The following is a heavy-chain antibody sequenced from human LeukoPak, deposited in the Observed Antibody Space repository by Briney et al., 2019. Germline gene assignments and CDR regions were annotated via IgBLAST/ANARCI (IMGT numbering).Heavy chain of an antibody. D-gene: IGHD1-7*01. Sequence: GGSLRLSCAAPGFTFSSYSMNWVRQAPGKGLEWVSSISSSSSYIYYADSVKGRFTISRDNAKNSLYLQMNSLRAEDTAVYYCARGRTTSMYYMDVWGKGTTVTVSS. J-gene: IGHJ6*03. CDR3: ARGRTTSMYYMDV. CDR1: GFTFSSYS. V-gene: IGHV3-21*01. CDR2: ISSSSSYI.